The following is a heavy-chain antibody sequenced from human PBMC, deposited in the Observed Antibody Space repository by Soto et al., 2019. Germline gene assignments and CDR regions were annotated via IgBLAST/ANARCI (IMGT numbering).Heavy chain of an antibody. Sequence: EVQLVESGGGLVQPGVSLRLSCAASGFTFRSYAMNWVRQAPGKGLEWVSYISSTSRSTIYYADSVKGRFTISSEDAKSAPYLQMNSLRDEDTAVYYCVRDRGWTGSDLEYWGPGTLVPVSS. V-gene: IGHV3-48*02. CDR2: ISSTSRSTI. CDR3: VRDRGWTGSDLEY. CDR1: GFTFRSYA. D-gene: IGHD5-12*01. J-gene: IGHJ4*02.